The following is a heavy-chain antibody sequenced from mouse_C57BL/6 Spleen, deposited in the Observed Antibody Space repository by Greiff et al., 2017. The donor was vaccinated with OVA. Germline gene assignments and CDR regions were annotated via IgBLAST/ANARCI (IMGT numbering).Heavy chain of an antibody. Sequence: VQLKESGPELVKPGASVKMSCKASGYTFTDYNMHWVKQSHGKSLEWIGYINPNNGGTSYNQKFKGKATLTVNKSSSTAYMELRSLTSEESAVYYCARVEVLRRWGQGTTLTVSS. CDR3: ARVEVLRR. CDR2: INPNNGGT. D-gene: IGHD1-1*01. CDR1: GYTFTDYN. J-gene: IGHJ2*01. V-gene: IGHV1-22*01.